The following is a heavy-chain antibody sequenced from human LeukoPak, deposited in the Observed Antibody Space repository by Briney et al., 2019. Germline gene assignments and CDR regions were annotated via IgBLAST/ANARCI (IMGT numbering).Heavy chain of an antibody. V-gene: IGHV4-4*07. CDR1: GGSITSDY. Sequence: SETLSLTCTVSGGSITSDYWSWIRRPAGKGLEWIGRIFTSGSTTYNPSLKSRVTMSLDTSKNQSFLKLSSVTAADTAAYFCSRGGANDLWGQGTLVTVSS. D-gene: IGHD4/OR15-4a*01. J-gene: IGHJ5*02. CDR3: SRGGANDL. CDR2: IFTSGST.